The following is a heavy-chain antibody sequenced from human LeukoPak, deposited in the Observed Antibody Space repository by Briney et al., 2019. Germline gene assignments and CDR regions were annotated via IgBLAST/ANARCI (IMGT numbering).Heavy chain of an antibody. CDR1: GGSISGNY. CDR3: VRARDMAFDF. V-gene: IGHV4-59*01. CDR2: IFYTGST. Sequence: SETLSLTCTVSGGSISGNYWSWIRQPPGKTLEWIANIFYTGSTIYNPSLKSRVTISLDTSKNPFSLQLRSVAAADTAVYYCVRARDMAFDFWGQGTMVTVSS. D-gene: IGHD2-21*02. J-gene: IGHJ3*01.